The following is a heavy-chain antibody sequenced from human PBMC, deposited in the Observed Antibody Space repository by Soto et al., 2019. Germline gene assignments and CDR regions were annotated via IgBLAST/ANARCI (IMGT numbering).Heavy chain of an antibody. CDR1: GFTFSSYA. D-gene: IGHD4-17*01. V-gene: IGHV3-23*01. J-gene: IGHJ2*01. CDR3: AKDGRTVTTAYWYFDL. CDR2: ISGSGGST. Sequence: GGSLRLSCAASGFTFSSYAMSWVRQAPGKGLEWVSAISGSGGSTYYADSVKGRFTISRDNSKNTLYLQMNSLRAEDTAVYYCAKDGRTVTTAYWYFDLWGRGTLVTVSS.